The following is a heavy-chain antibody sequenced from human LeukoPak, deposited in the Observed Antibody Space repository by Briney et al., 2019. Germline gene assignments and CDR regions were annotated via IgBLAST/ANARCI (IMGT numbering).Heavy chain of an antibody. D-gene: IGHD5-18*01. V-gene: IGHV4-34*01. CDR1: GGSFSGYY. Sequence: SETLSLTCAVYGGSFSGYYWSWIRQPPGKWLEWIGEINHSGSTNYNPSLKSRVTISVDTSKNQFSLKLSSVTAADTAVYYCVRRGYSYGDLAFQHWGQGTLVTVSS. J-gene: IGHJ1*01. CDR3: VRRGYSYGDLAFQH. CDR2: INHSGST.